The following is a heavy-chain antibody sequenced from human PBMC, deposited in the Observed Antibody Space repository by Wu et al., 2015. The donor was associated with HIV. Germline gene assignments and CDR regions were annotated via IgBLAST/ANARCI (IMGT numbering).Heavy chain of an antibody. D-gene: IGHD3-22*01. CDR3: AREMNYFDDGGNPHRDALDL. V-gene: IGHV1-2*02. CDR2: INPNSGRT. CDR1: GVTFNNYV. Sequence: QVQLVQSGAEVKKLGSSVKVSCRASGVTFNNYVFSWVRQAPGQGPEWMGWINPNSGRTKYAQKFQGRVTMTRDTSFGAAYLEVSSLRSDDTAVYYCAREMNYFDDGGNPHRDALDLWGQGTMVIVSS. J-gene: IGHJ3*01.